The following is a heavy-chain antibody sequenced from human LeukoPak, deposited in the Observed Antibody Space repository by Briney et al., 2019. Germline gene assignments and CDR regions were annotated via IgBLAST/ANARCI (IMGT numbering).Heavy chain of an antibody. V-gene: IGHV1-8*01. D-gene: IGHD6-13*01. CDR3: ARGSGPSGYSSSWYVISYYYYMDV. CDR2: MNPNSGNT. Sequence: ASVKVSCKASGHTFTSYDINWVRQATGQGLEWMGWMNPNSGNTGYAQKFQGRVTMTRNTSISTAYMELSSLRSEDTAVYYCARGSGPSGYSSSWYVISYYYYMDVWGKGTTVTISS. CDR1: GHTFTSYD. J-gene: IGHJ6*03.